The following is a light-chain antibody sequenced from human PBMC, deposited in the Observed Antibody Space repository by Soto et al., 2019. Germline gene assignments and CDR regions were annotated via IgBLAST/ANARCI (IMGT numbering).Light chain of an antibody. V-gene: IGKV1-5*03. CDR3: QQYNNWPTWT. Sequence: DIQMTQSPSSLSASVGDRVAIICRASQSVSTRLAWYQQKPGKAPKLLIYKASTLKSGVPSRFSGSGSGTEFTLTISSLQAEDSAVYFCQQYNNWPTWTFGQGTKVDIK. CDR2: KAS. CDR1: QSVSTR. J-gene: IGKJ1*01.